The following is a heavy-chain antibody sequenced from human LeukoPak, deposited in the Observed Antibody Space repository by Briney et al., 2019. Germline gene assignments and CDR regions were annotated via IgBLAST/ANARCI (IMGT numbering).Heavy chain of an antibody. Sequence: GASVNVSCMASGGTFSSYGISWVRQAPGQGLEWMGGIMPIFFTANYAQKLDGRVTITADESTSTGSMELCSLRSEDTAVYYCAREGCSSACCYGVYYCMDVWGKGTTVTVSS. J-gene: IGHJ6*04. CDR3: AREGCSSACCYGVYYCMDV. V-gene: IGHV1-69*01. CDR1: GGTFSSYG. CDR2: IMPIFFTA. D-gene: IGHD2-2*01.